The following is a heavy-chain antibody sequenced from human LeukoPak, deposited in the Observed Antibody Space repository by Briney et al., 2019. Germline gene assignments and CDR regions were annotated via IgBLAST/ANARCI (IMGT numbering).Heavy chain of an antibody. CDR3: ARGRIFDYDSSGYYSPYHFDY. Sequence: SETLSLTCTVSGGSISSGGYYWSWIRQHPGKGLEWIGYIYYSGSTYYNPSLKSRVTISVDTSKNQFSLELSSVTAADTAVYYCARGRIFDYDSSGYYSPYHFDYWGQGTLVTVSS. V-gene: IGHV4-31*03. D-gene: IGHD3-22*01. CDR1: GGSISSGGYY. J-gene: IGHJ4*02. CDR2: IYYSGST.